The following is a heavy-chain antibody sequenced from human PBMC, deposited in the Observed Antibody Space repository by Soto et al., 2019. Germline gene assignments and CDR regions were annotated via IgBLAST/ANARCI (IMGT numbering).Heavy chain of an antibody. V-gene: IGHV1-46*01. D-gene: IGHD5-18*01. CDR1: GYTFTSYY. CDR3: AGCFPPTAWADDYYGMGV. J-gene: IGHJ6*02. CDR2: INPSGGST. Sequence: ASVKVSCKASGYTFTSYYMHWVRQAPGQGLEWMGIINPSGGSTSYAQKFQGRVTMTRDTSTSTVYMELSSLRSEDTAVYYCAGCFPPTAWADDYYGMGVWGQGTTVTVSS.